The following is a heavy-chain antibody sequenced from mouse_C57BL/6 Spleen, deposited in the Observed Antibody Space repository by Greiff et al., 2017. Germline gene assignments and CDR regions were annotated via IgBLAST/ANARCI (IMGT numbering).Heavy chain of an antibody. D-gene: IGHD1-1*01. Sequence: DVHLVESGPGLVKPSQSLSLTCSVTGYSITSGYYWNWIRQFPGNKLEWMGYISYDGSNNYNPSLKNRISITRDTSKNQFFLKLNSVTTEDTATYYCARGGSSYFSYFDYWGQGTTLTVSS. CDR2: ISYDGSN. V-gene: IGHV3-6*01. CDR3: ARGGSSYFSYFDY. J-gene: IGHJ2*01. CDR1: GYSITSGYY.